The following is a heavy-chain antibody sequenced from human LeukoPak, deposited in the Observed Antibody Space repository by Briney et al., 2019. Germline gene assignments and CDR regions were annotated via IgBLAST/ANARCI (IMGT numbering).Heavy chain of an antibody. CDR2: IIPIFGTA. V-gene: IGHV1-69*05. J-gene: IGHJ1*01. CDR3: ARDALVAQLLSGYLQH. D-gene: IGHD2-2*01. Sequence: ASVKVSCKASGGTFSSYAISWVRQAPGQGLEWMGGIIPIFGTANYAQKFQGRVTITTDESTSTAYMELGSLRSEDTAVYYCARDALVAQLLSGYLQHWGQGTLVTVSS. CDR1: GGTFSSYA.